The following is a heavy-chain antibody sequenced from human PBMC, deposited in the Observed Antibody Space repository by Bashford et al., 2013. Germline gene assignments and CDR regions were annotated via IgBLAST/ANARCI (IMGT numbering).Heavy chain of an antibody. CDR3: ARLRTTLITGGRAYDI. Sequence: SETLSLTCTVSGGSIRSSSYYWGWIRQPPGKGLEWIGEINQSGSTNYNPSLKSRVTMSVDTSKSQFSLKLSSVTAADTAIYYCARLRTTLITGGRAYDIWGQGTMVTVSS. CDR1: GGSIRSSSYY. V-gene: IGHV4-39*07. J-gene: IGHJ3*02. D-gene: IGHD1-20*01. CDR2: INQSGST.